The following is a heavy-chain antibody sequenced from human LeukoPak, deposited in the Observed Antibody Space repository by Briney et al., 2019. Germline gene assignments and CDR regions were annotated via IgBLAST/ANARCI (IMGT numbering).Heavy chain of an antibody. D-gene: IGHD3-3*01. CDR2: ISSSSSTI. J-gene: IGHJ4*02. CDR3: ARDDERRFLDY. V-gene: IGHV3-48*01. CDR1: GFTFSSYS. Sequence: GGSLRLSCAASGFTFSSYSMNWVRQAPGKGLEWVSYISSSSSTIYYADSVKGRFTISRDNAKNSLYLQMNSLRAEDTAVYYCARDDERRFLDYWGQGTLVTVSS.